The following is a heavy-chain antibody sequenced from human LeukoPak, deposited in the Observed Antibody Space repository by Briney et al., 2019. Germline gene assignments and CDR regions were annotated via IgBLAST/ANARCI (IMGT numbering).Heavy chain of an antibody. V-gene: IGHV3-30*04. CDR3: ARPALEWLLYDAFDV. CDR2: MAHNGDNK. D-gene: IGHD3-3*01. J-gene: IGHJ3*01. CDR1: GFTFRRYA. Sequence: GGSLRLSCAASGFTFRRYAMHWIRQAPGKGLEWVAVMAHNGDNKYYADSVKGRFTISRDDSKNTLFLQVNSLRAEDTAVYYCARPALEWLLYDAFDVWGQGTAVTV.